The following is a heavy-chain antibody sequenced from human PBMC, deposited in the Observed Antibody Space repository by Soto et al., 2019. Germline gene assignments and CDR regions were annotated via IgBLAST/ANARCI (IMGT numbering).Heavy chain of an antibody. CDR1: GFIFSSYA. CDR2: VSGSGDYL. CDR3: VKAAYNNSSRFFDY. V-gene: IGHV3-23*01. Sequence: PGGSLRLSCAASGFIFSSYAMTWVRQAPGKGLEWVSTVSGSGDYLYYADSVKGRFTISRDNSKNTLDLQMNSLRAEDTAEYHCVKAAYNNSSRFFDYWGQGALVTVSS. D-gene: IGHD6-6*01. J-gene: IGHJ4*02.